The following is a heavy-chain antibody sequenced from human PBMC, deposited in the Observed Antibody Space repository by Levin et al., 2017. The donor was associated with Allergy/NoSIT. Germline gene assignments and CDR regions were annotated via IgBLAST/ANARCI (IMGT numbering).Heavy chain of an antibody. CDR3: AHRGVGYGDYTQYNFDY. D-gene: IGHD4-17*01. CDR1: GFSLTTSGEA. J-gene: IGHJ4*02. CDR2: IYCDGDN. V-gene: IGHV2-5*02. Sequence: SGPTLVKPTQTLTLTCTFSGFSLTTSGEAVGWIRQPPGKALEWLALIYCDGDNRYNPSLKSRLTITKDTSTNQVVLTMTKMYYVDTARYCCAHRGVGYGDYTQYNFDYWGQGTLVTVSS.